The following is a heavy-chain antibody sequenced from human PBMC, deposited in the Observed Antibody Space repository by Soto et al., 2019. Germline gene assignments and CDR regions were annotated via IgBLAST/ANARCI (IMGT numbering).Heavy chain of an antibody. Sequence: EVQLVESGGGLVQPGGSRKLSCAVSGFTFSGSAMPWVRQASGKGLEWVGRIRSKSNSYATAYAASVKGRFTISRDDSKNTAYLQMNSLKTEDTAVYYCTRGYGDYVRDYWGQGTLVTVSS. V-gene: IGHV3-73*01. D-gene: IGHD4-17*01. CDR3: TRGYGDYVRDY. CDR1: GFTFSGSA. CDR2: IRSKSNSYAT. J-gene: IGHJ4*02.